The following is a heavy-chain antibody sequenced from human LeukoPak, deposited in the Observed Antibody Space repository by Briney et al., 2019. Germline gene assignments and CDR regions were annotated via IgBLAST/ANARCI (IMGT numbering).Heavy chain of an antibody. J-gene: IGHJ4*02. Sequence: PSETLSLTCNVSGGSISSSGYYWGWIRQPPGKGLEWIGSISSSGSTNYNPSLKSRVTISADTSQNQFSLKLSSVTAADTAVYYCASRKLGNDYWGQGALVTVSS. CDR1: GGSISSSGYY. CDR3: ASRKLGNDY. V-gene: IGHV4-39*07. D-gene: IGHD7-27*01. CDR2: ISSSGST.